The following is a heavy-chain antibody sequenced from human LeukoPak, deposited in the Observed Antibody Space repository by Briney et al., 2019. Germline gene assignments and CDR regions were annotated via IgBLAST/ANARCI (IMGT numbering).Heavy chain of an antibody. D-gene: IGHD5/OR15-5a*01. CDR1: GFTYIDHY. J-gene: IGHJ4*02. CDR3: ARRNSVTQGLDN. Sequence: GGSLRLSCAASGFTYIDHYMDWVRQAPGKGLEWIGRIRNKANSYTTEYAASVKGRFTVSRDDSKNSLFLQMNSLESEDTAVYYCARRNSVTQGLDNWGQGTLVTVSS. V-gene: IGHV3-72*01. CDR2: IRNKANSYTT.